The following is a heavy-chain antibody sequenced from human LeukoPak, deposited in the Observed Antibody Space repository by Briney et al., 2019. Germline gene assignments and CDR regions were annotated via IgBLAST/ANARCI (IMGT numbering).Heavy chain of an antibody. CDR1: GFTFSSYA. D-gene: IGHD3-10*01. CDR3: ASGGTGARKYYSDPFHY. Sequence: GGSLRLSCAASGFTFSSYAMSWVRQAPGKGLEWVSIMYSAGSTYYADSVRGRFTISRDSSKNTVSLQMNSLRVEDTAVYYCASGGTGARKYYSDPFHYWGQGTLVTVSS. J-gene: IGHJ4*02. CDR2: MYSAGST. V-gene: IGHV3-23*03.